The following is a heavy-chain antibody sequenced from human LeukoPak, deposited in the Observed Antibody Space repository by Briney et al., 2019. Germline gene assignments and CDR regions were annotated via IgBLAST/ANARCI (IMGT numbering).Heavy chain of an antibody. CDR1: GGSFSGYY. CDR3: ARGGEDGSGSYSLFDY. Sequence: SETLSLTCAVYGGSFSGYYWSWIRQPAGKGLEWIGRIYTSGSTNYNPSLKSRVSISIDTSKNQFSLKLSSVTAADTAVYYSARGGEDGSGSYSLFDYWGQGALVTVSS. CDR2: IYTSGST. J-gene: IGHJ4*02. V-gene: IGHV4-59*10. D-gene: IGHD3-10*01.